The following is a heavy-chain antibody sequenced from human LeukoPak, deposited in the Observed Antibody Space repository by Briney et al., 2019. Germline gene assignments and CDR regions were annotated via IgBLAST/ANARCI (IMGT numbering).Heavy chain of an antibody. CDR1: GFTFDDYG. V-gene: IGHV3-20*04. CDR3: ARGDYYDSSGYFAFDY. J-gene: IGHJ4*02. D-gene: IGHD3-22*01. Sequence: PGGSLRLSCAASGFTFDDYGMSWVRQAPGKGLEWVSSINWNGGSTGYADSVKGRFTISRDNAKNSLYMQMNSLRAEDTALYYCARGDYYDSSGYFAFDYWGQGTLVTVSS. CDR2: INWNGGST.